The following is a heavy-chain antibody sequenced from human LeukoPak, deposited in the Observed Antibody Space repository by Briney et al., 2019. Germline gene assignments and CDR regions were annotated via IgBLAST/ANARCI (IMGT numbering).Heavy chain of an antibody. CDR1: GFTFSSYA. J-gene: IGHJ6*02. V-gene: IGHV3-30-3*01. Sequence: GRSLRLSCAASGFTFSSYAMHWVRQAPGKGLEWVAVISYDGSNKYYADSVKGRFTISRDNSKNTLYLQMNSLRAEDTAVYYCARHEPVITLSSYYYGMDVWGPGTTVTVSS. D-gene: IGHD1-14*01. CDR3: ARHEPVITLSSYYYGMDV. CDR2: ISYDGSNK.